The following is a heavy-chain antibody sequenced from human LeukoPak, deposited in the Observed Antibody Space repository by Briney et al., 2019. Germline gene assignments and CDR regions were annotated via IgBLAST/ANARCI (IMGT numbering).Heavy chain of an antibody. CDR1: GYTFTGYY. CDR2: FDPEDGET. Sequence: ASVKVSCKASGYTFTGYYMHWVRQAPGKGLEWMGGFDPEDGETIYAQKFQGRVTMTEDTSTDTAYMELSSLRSEDTAVYYCATDGSSSSIDYWGQGTLVTVSS. D-gene: IGHD6-6*01. CDR3: ATDGSSSSIDY. V-gene: IGHV1-24*01. J-gene: IGHJ4*02.